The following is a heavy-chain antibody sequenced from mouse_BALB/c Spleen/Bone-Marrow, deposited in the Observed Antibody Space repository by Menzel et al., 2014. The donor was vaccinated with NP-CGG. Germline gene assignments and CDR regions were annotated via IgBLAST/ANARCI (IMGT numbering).Heavy chain of an antibody. CDR3: ARHHRYAYYFDY. CDR2: IHPNSGNT. Sequence: VQLQQSGSVLVRPGASVKLSCKASGYTFTNSWIHWAKQRPGQGLEWTGEIHPNSGNTNFNEKFKVKATLTVDTSSSTAYVDLSSLTAEDSAVYYCARHHRYAYYFDYWGQGTTLTVSS. D-gene: IGHD2-14*01. J-gene: IGHJ2*01. V-gene: IGHV1S130*01. CDR1: GYTFTNSW.